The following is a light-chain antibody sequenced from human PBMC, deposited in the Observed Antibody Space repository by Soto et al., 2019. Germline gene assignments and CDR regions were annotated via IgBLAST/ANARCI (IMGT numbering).Light chain of an antibody. CDR1: SSDVGGFNS. CDR3: MQALQTPPWT. Sequence: QSALTQPRSVSGSPGQSVTISCTGTSSDVGGFNSVSWYQQHPGKAPKLMIYDVNKRPSGVPDRFSGSGSGTDFTLKISRVEAEDVGVYYCMQALQTPPWTFGQGTK. V-gene: IGLV2-11*01. J-gene: IGLJ3*02. CDR2: DVN.